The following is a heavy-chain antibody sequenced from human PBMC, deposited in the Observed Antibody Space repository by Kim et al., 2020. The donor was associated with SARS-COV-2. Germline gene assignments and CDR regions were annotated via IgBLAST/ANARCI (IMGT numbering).Heavy chain of an antibody. J-gene: IGHJ3*01. CDR3: ARRFWSILSGSDAFDL. V-gene: IGHV3-7*01. CDR1: GFTFSSYW. D-gene: IGHD3-3*01. CDR2: INQRESEK. Sequence: GGSLRLSCVASGFTFSSYWMSWVRQAPGKGLEWVANINQRESEKNYVDSVKGRFTISRDNAKNSMFLHMSSLTVEDTAVYYCARRFWSILSGSDAFDLWGQGTVVTVSA.